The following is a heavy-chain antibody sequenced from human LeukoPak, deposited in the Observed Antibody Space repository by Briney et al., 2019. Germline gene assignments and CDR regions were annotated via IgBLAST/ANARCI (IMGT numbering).Heavy chain of an antibody. D-gene: IGHD6-6*01. J-gene: IGHJ6*03. CDR2: ISGSGGST. Sequence: GGSLRLSCAASGFTFSSYAMSWVRQAPGKGLEWASAISGSGGSTYYADSVKGRFTISRDNSKNTLYLQMNSLRAEDTAVYYCAKGGELVRGYYYYMDVWGKGTTVTVSS. CDR3: AKGGELVRGYYYYMDV. V-gene: IGHV3-23*01. CDR1: GFTFSSYA.